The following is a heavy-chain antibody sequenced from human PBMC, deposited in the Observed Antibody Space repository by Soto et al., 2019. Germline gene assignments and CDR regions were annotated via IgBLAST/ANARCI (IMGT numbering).Heavy chain of an antibody. V-gene: IGHV3-30-3*01. CDR3: ARAISGYDPKDYYYCGMDV. Sequence: PGGSLRLSCAASGFTFSSYAMHWVRQAPGKGLEWVAVISYDGSNKYYADSVKGRFTISRDNSKNTLYLKMNSLRAEDTAVYYFARAISGYDPKDYYYCGMDVWGQGTTVTVSS. CDR2: ISYDGSNK. D-gene: IGHD5-12*01. CDR1: GFTFSSYA. J-gene: IGHJ6*02.